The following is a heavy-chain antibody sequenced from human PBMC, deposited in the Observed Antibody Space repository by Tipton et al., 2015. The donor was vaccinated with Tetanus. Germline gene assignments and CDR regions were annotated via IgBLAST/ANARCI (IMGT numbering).Heavy chain of an antibody. D-gene: IGHD4-23*01. V-gene: IGHV4-61*08. Sequence: TLSLTCTVSGASSTSGDYYWAWIRQPPGRGLEWIGYIYYTGNTNYNPSLKSRVTISADTTKKQFSLNLRSVTAADTAVYYCAGLPVGGGYSAHHYFLHWGQGTLVTVSS. CDR1: GASSTSGDYY. CDR2: IYYTGNT. CDR3: AGLPVGGGYSAHHYFLH. J-gene: IGHJ4*02.